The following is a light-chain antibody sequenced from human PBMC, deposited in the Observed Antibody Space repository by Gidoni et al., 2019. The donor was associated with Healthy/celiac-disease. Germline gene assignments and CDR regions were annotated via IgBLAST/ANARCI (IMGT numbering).Light chain of an antibody. CDR3: QGYDRTMYT. CDR2: GAS. CDR1: HSLDSSY. Sequence: EIVLTQSTDTLSLYPGERATLSCRASHSLDSSYLAWYHQKAGQAPRLLIFGASTRTTGIPDRFSGGVSGTDFTLTISRLEPEDFTVYYCQGYDRTMYTFGQXTNLEI. J-gene: IGKJ2*01. V-gene: IGKV3-20*01.